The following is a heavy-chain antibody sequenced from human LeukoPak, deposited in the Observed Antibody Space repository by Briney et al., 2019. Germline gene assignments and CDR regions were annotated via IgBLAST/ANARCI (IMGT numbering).Heavy chain of an antibody. J-gene: IGHJ3*02. D-gene: IGHD2-2*01. CDR3: ARDIVVVPAAIPLDAFDI. V-gene: IGHV4-4*07. CDR2: VHNSGST. Sequence: SETLSLTCDVSGASMVGYYWSWIRQSAGGGLEWIGRVHNSGSTNYHPSLRSRVTLSEDVSKSQFYLRLTSVTAADTAVYYCARDIVVVPAAIPLDAFDIWGQGTMVTVSS. CDR1: GASMVGYY.